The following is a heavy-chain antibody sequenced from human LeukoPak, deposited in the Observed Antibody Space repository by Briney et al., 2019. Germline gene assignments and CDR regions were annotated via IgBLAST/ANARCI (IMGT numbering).Heavy chain of an antibody. CDR1: GYTFTGYY. D-gene: IGHD6-19*01. CDR3: ARDRTSGWYYFDY. CDR2: INPNSGGT. Sequence: ASVKVSCKASGYTFTGYYMHWVRQAPGQGLEWMGWINPNSGGTDYAQKFQGRVTMTRDTFISTAYMELSRLRSDDTAVYYCARDRTSGWYYFDYWGQGTLVTVSS. V-gene: IGHV1-2*02. J-gene: IGHJ4*02.